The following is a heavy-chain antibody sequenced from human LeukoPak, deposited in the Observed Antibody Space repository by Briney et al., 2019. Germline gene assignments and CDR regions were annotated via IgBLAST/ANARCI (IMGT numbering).Heavy chain of an antibody. CDR3: ATNVLRRNWFDP. CDR1: GGTFSSYA. CDR2: IIPIFGTA. D-gene: IGHD3-3*01. J-gene: IGHJ5*02. Sequence: SVKVSCKASGGTFSSYAISWVRQTPGQGLEWMGGIIPIFGTANYAQKFQGRVTITTDESTSTAYMELSSLRSEDTAVYYCATNVLRRNWFDPWAREPWSPSPQ. V-gene: IGHV1-69*05.